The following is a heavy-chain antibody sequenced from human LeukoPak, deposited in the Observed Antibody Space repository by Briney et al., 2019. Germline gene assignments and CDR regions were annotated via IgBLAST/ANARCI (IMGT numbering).Heavy chain of an antibody. Sequence: QPGGSLRLSCAASGFTFRSYAMSWVRQAPGKGLEWVSAISGSGGSTYYADSVKGRFTISRDNSKNTLYLQMNSLRAEDTAVYYCAKTIVVVILPNDAFDIWGQGTMVTVSS. D-gene: IGHD3-22*01. CDR2: ISGSGGST. V-gene: IGHV3-23*01. CDR3: AKTIVVVILPNDAFDI. J-gene: IGHJ3*02. CDR1: GFTFRSYA.